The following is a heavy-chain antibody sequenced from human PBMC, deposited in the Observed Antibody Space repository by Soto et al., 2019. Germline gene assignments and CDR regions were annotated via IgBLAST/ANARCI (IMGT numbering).Heavy chain of an antibody. CDR2: IIPIFGTA. CDR1: GGTFGSYA. V-gene: IGHV1-69*13. Sequence: ASVKVSCKASGGTFGSYAISWVRQAPGQGLEWMGGIIPIFGTANYAQKFQGRVTITADESTSTAYMELSSLRSEDTAVYYCARAPSPEYSSSWYYYWGQGTLVTVSS. CDR3: ARAPSPEYSSSWYYY. J-gene: IGHJ4*02. D-gene: IGHD6-13*01.